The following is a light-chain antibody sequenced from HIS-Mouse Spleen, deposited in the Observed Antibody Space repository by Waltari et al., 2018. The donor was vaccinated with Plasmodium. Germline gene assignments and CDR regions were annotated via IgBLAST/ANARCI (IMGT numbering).Light chain of an antibody. J-gene: IGLJ2*01. V-gene: IGLV2-14*01. CDR3: SSYTSSSTVV. Sequence: QPASVSGSPGQSITISCTGTSSDVGGYNYVSWYQQHPGKAPKLMIHEVSNRPSGVSNRFYGSKSGNTASLTISGLQAADEADYYCSSYTSSSTVVFGGGTKLTVL. CDR2: EVS. CDR1: SSDVGGYNY.